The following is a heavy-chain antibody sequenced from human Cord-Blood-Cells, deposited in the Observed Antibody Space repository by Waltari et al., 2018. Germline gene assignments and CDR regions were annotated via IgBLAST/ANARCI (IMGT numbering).Heavy chain of an antibody. Sequence: QLQLQESGPGLVKPSETLSLTCTVSGGSISSISYSWGWIRQPPGKGLEWIGSIYYSGSTYYNPSLKSRVTISVDTSKNQFSLKLSSVTAADTAVYYCARAPPYYDSSGYHFDYWGQGTLVTVSS. CDR1: GGSISSISYS. CDR3: ARAPPYYDSSGYHFDY. J-gene: IGHJ4*02. D-gene: IGHD3-22*01. V-gene: IGHV4-39*07. CDR2: IYYSGST.